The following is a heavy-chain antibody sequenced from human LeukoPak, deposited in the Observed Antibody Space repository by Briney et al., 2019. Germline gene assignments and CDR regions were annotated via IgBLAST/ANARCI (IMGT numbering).Heavy chain of an antibody. Sequence: ASVKVSCKASGGTFSSYAISWVRQAPGQGLEWMGRIIPILGIANYAQKFQGRVTITADKSTSTAYMELSSLRSEDTAVYYCARDGGTSTVTTLWLAHWGQGTLVTISS. D-gene: IGHD4-17*01. V-gene: IGHV1-69*04. CDR1: GGTFSSYA. CDR2: IIPILGIA. CDR3: ARDGGTSTVTTLWLAH. J-gene: IGHJ5*02.